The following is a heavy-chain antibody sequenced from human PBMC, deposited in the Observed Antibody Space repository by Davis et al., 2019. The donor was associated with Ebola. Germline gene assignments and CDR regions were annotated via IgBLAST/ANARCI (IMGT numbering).Heavy chain of an antibody. J-gene: IGHJ6*02. D-gene: IGHD5-24*01. CDR1: GYTFTRYG. Sequence: AASVKVSCKASGYTFTRYGITWVRQAPGQGLEWMGWINPHNGNTNYAQKLQGRVTMTTDTSTSTAYMELRSLRSDDTAVYYCARDRRWLQPQYYYYYGMDVWGQGTTVTVSS. V-gene: IGHV1-18*04. CDR3: ARDRRWLQPQYYYYYGMDV. CDR2: INPHNGNT.